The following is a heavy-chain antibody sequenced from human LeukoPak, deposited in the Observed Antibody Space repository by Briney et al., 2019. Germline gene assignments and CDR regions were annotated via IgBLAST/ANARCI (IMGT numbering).Heavy chain of an antibody. D-gene: IGHD2-15*01. J-gene: IGHJ5*02. CDR3: ARANGYCSGDTCYGWFDP. CDR2: ISSSSTYI. CDR1: GFTFSSYR. Sequence: PGGSLRLSCAASGFTFSSYRMNWVRQAPGKGLEWVSSISSSSTYISCADSVKGRFTISRDNAKNSLYLQMNSLRAEDTAVYYCARANGYCSGDTCYGWFDPWGQGTLVTVSS. V-gene: IGHV3-21*01.